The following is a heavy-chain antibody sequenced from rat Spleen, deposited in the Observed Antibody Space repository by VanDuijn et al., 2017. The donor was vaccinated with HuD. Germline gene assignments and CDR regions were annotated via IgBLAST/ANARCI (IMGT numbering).Heavy chain of an antibody. CDR3: ARWTAAPPVDY. D-gene: IGHD1-2*01. CDR1: GYSITSNY. V-gene: IGHV3-1*01. CDR2: ISYSGST. Sequence: EVQLQESGPGLVKPSQSLSLTCSVTGYSITSNYWGWIRKFPGNKMEWMGYISYSGSTSYNPSLKSRISITKDTSKNQFFLQLNSVTTEDNATYLCARWTAAPPVDYWGEGVMVPVSS. J-gene: IGHJ2*01.